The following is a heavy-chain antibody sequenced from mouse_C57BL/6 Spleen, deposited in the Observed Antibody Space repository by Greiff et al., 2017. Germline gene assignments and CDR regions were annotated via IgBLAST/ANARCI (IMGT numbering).Heavy chain of an antibody. CDR3: ARPDYYGGSPYPMDY. D-gene: IGHD1-1*01. Sequence: QVHLQQSGAELARPGASVKMSCKASGYTFTSYTMHWVKQRPGQGLEWIGYINPSSGYTKYNQKFKDKATLTADKSSSTAYMPLSSLTSEDSAVYYGARPDYYGGSPYPMDYWGQGTSVTVSS. V-gene: IGHV1-4*01. CDR1: GYTFTSYT. J-gene: IGHJ4*01. CDR2: INPSSGYT.